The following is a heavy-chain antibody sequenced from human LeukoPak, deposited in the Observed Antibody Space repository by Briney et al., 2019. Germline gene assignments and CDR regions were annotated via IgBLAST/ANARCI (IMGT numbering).Heavy chain of an antibody. CDR2: FYHNGNT. D-gene: IGHD2-15*01. Sequence: SETLSLTCTVSGYSISSGYYWGWIRQPPGKGLEWIGSFYHNGNTYYNPSLNSRVTISVDTSKNQFSLKLSSVTAADTAVYYCASPRDIVVVVAATAGYFDLWGRGTLVTVSS. V-gene: IGHV4-38-2*02. J-gene: IGHJ2*01. CDR3: ASPRDIVVVVAATAGYFDL. CDR1: GYSISSGYY.